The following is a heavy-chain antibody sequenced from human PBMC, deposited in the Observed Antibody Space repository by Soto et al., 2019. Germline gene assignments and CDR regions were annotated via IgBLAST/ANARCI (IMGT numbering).Heavy chain of an antibody. CDR2: IIPIFGTA. CDR3: ARAFHSSSSTYYYYGMDV. CDR1: GGTFSSYA. Sequence: QVQLVQSGAEVKKPGSSVKVSCKASGGTFSSYAISWVRQAPGQGLEWMGGIIPIFGTANYAQKFQGRVTITADKSTGTAYMELSRLRSEDTAVYYCARAFHSSSSTYYYYGMDVWGQGTTVTVSS. J-gene: IGHJ6*02. D-gene: IGHD6-6*01. V-gene: IGHV1-69*06.